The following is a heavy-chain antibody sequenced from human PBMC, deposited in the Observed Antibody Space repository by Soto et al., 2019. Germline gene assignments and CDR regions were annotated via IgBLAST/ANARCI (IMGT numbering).Heavy chain of an antibody. J-gene: IGHJ4*02. CDR2: ISYDGSNK. D-gene: IGHD4-4*01. Sequence: VQLLESGGGVVQPGRSLRLSCAASGFTFSSYAMHWVRQAPGKGLEWVAVISYDGSNKYYADSVKGRFTISRDNSKNTLYLQMNSLRAEDTAVYYCARDLTVTTSSFWYWGQGTLVTVSS. V-gene: IGHV3-30-3*01. CDR1: GFTFSSYA. CDR3: ARDLTVTTSSFWY.